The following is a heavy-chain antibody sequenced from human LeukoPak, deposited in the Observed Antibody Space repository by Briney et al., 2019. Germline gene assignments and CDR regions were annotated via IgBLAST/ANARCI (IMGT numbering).Heavy chain of an antibody. CDR2: IYDSGDAT. CDR3: ATVFAYDGSGSSDY. J-gene: IGHJ4*02. V-gene: IGHV3-23*01. Sequence: AGGSLRLSRAASGFTFSSYAMSWVRQAPGKGLEWVSAIYDSGDATHYADSVRGRFTISRDNSKNTLYLQMNSLRADDTAVYYCATVFAYDGSGSSDYWGQGALVTVSS. D-gene: IGHD3-10*01. CDR1: GFTFSSYA.